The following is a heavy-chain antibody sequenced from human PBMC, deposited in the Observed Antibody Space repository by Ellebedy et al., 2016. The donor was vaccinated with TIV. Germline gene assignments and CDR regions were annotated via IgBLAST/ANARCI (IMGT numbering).Heavy chain of an antibody. CDR2: INPNSGGT. D-gene: IGHD4-23*01. Sequence: AASVKVSCKASGYTFTGYYMHWARQAPGQGLEWMGWINPNSGGTRYAQKFQGRVTMTRDTSISTVYMELSRLTSDDTAVYYCARDMSGGSNWFDPWGQGTLVTVSS. V-gene: IGHV1-2*02. J-gene: IGHJ5*02. CDR3: ARDMSGGSNWFDP. CDR1: GYTFTGYY.